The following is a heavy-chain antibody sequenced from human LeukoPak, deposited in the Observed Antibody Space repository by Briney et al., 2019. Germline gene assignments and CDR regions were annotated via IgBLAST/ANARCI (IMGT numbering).Heavy chain of an antibody. CDR3: ARGEQLARYYYDY. D-gene: IGHD6-13*01. Sequence: GASVKVSCKASGYTFTSYDINWVRQATGQGLEWMGWINPNSGGANYAQKFQDRVTMTRDTSITTSYMELSRLRSDDTAVYYCARGEQLARYYYDYWGQGTLVTVSS. CDR2: INPNSGGA. J-gene: IGHJ4*02. V-gene: IGHV1-2*02. CDR1: GYTFTSYD.